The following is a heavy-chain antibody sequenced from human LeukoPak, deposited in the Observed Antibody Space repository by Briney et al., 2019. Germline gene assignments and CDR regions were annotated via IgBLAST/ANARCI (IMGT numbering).Heavy chain of an antibody. CDR3: VRDGTTVTTNYYYGMDV. Sequence: GGSLRLSCAASEFTFSSYWMHWVRQAPGKGLVWVSRISPDESSTNYADSVKGRFTISRDNAKNTLYLQMNSLRDEDTAVYYRVRDGTTVTTNYYYGMDVWGQGTTVTVSS. V-gene: IGHV3-74*01. J-gene: IGHJ6*02. CDR1: EFTFSSYW. D-gene: IGHD4-17*01. CDR2: ISPDESST.